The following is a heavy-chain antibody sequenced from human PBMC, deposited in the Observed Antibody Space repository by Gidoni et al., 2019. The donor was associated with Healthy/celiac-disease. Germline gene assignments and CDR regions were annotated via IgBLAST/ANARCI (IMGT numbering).Heavy chain of an antibody. V-gene: IGHV4-34*01. J-gene: IGHJ4*02. CDR3: ARGGVTYYYDSSGYRFDY. Sequence: QVQLQQWGAGLLKPSETLSLTCAVYCGSFSGYYWSWIRQPPGKGLEWIGEINHSGSTNYNPSLKSRVTISVDTSKNQFSLKLSSVTAANTAVYYCARGGVTYYYDSSGYRFDYWGQGTLVTVSS. CDR1: CGSFSGYY. CDR2: INHSGST. D-gene: IGHD3-22*01.